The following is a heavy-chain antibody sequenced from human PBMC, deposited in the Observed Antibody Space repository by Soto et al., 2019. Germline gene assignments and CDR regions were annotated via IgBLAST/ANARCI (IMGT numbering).Heavy chain of an antibody. Sequence: SETLSLTCAVYGGSFSGYYWSWIRQPPGKGLEWSGEINHSGGTNYNPSLKSRVTISVDTSKNQFSLKLSSVTAADTAVYYCARLLTNWGQGTLVTVPS. CDR2: INHSGGT. V-gene: IGHV4-34*01. CDR3: ARLLTN. D-gene: IGHD3-9*01. J-gene: IGHJ4*02. CDR1: GGSFSGYY.